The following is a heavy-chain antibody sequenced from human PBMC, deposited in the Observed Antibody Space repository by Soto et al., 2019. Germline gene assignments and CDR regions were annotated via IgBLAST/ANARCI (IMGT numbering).Heavy chain of an antibody. Sequence: GGSLRLSCAASGFTFSSYGMHWVRQAPGKGLEWVAVISYDGSNKYYADSVKGRFTISRDNSKNTLYLQMNSLRAEDTAVYYCAKDRKDGYNFPLYYYYGMDVWGQGTTVTVSS. CDR1: GFTFSSYG. CDR3: AKDRKDGYNFPLYYYYGMDV. V-gene: IGHV3-30*18. CDR2: ISYDGSNK. J-gene: IGHJ6*02. D-gene: IGHD5-12*01.